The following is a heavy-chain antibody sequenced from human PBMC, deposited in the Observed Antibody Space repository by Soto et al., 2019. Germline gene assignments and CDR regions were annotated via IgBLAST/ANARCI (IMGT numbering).Heavy chain of an antibody. J-gene: IGHJ6*02. CDR1: GGSFSCYY. Sequence: KSSATLSLTCAVYGGSFSCYYWSWIRQPPGKGLEWIGEINHSGSTNYNPSLKSRVTISVDTSKNQFSLKLSSVTAADTAVYYCARGDSYYYYGMDVWGQGTTVTVSS. CDR2: INHSGST. V-gene: IGHV4-34*01. CDR3: ARGDSYYYYGMDV.